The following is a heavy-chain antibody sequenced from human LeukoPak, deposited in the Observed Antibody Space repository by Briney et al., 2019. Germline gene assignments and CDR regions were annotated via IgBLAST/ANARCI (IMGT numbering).Heavy chain of an antibody. V-gene: IGHV4-59*01. D-gene: IGHD2-15*01. Sequence: PSETLSLTCTVSGGSISSYYWSWIRQPPGKGLEWIGYIYYSGSTNYNPSLKSRVTISVDTSKNQFSLKLSSVTAADTAVYYCARKVVAAPRMAFDIWGQGTMVTVSS. CDR3: ARKVVAAPRMAFDI. J-gene: IGHJ3*02. CDR2: IYYSGST. CDR1: GGSISSYY.